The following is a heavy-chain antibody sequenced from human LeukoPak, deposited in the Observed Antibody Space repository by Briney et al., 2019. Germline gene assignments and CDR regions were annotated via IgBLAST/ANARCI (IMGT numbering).Heavy chain of an antibody. D-gene: IGHD4-17*01. CDR2: ISGGGSYI. CDR1: GFTFSSYS. J-gene: IGHJ3*01. Sequence: GGSLRLSCSVSGFTFSSYSMNWVRQAPGKGLQWVSSISGGGSYIFYADSVEGRFSVSRDNAKNSVFLQMNSLRAEDTAVYYCARGLGDYDAFDVWGHGTRVTVAS. V-gene: IGHV3-21*01. CDR3: ARGLGDYDAFDV.